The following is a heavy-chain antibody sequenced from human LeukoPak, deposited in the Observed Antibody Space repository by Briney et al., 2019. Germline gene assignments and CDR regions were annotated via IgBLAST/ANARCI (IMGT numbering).Heavy chain of an antibody. Sequence: ASVKVSCKASGYTFTGYYMHWVRQAPGQGLKWMGWINPNTGDTNYAQKFQGRVTMTRDTTISAAFMELTRLTSDDTAVYYCASYPRYSSSPPFDYWGQGTLVTVSS. CDR1: GYTFTGYY. CDR3: ASYPRYSSSPPFDY. J-gene: IGHJ4*02. D-gene: IGHD6-6*01. V-gene: IGHV1-2*02. CDR2: INPNTGDT.